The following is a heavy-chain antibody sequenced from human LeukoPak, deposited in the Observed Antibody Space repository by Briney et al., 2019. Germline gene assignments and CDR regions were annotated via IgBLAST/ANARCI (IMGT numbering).Heavy chain of an antibody. Sequence: GGSLRLSCAASGFTVSSNYMSWVRQAPGKGLEWVSVIYSGGSTYYADSVKGRFTISRDNSKNTLYLQMNSLRAEDTAVYYCARVLLPLYGMDVWGQGTTVIVSS. J-gene: IGHJ6*02. CDR1: GFTVSSNY. V-gene: IGHV3-66*01. CDR3: ARVLLPLYGMDV. CDR2: IYSGGST. D-gene: IGHD3-22*01.